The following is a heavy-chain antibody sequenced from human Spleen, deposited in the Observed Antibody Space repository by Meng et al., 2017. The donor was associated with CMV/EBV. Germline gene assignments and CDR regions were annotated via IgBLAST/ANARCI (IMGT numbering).Heavy chain of an antibody. Sequence: CAASGFTFSSYWMHWVRQAPGKGLVWVSRINSDGSSTSYADSVKGRFTISRDNAKNTLYLQMNSLRAEDTAVYYCASMYGDYRPLGYWGQGTLVTVSS. D-gene: IGHD4-17*01. CDR3: ASMYGDYRPLGY. CDR1: GFTFSSYW. V-gene: IGHV3-74*01. CDR2: INSDGSST. J-gene: IGHJ4*02.